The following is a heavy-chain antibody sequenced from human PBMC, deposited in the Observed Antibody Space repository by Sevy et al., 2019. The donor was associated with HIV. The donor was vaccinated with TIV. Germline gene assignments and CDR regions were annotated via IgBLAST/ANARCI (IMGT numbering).Heavy chain of an antibody. V-gene: IGHV3-30*18. J-gene: IGHJ4*02. CDR3: AKGSAAAAVLDV. CDR1: GFTFSRFG. Sequence: GGSLRLSCAASGFTFSRFGMHWVRQAPGKGLVWLAVISYDTKTKHFADSVKGRIAISRDNTKNTVDLQINSLRVEDTAVYYCAKGSAAAAVLDVWGRGTLVTVSS. D-gene: IGHD6-13*01. CDR2: ISYDTKTK.